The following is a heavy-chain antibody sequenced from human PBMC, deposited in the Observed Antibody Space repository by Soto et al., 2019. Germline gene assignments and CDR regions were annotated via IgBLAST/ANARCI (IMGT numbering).Heavy chain of an antibody. J-gene: IGHJ3*02. CDR3: AKVRPLRDCTSTSCRGAFDI. D-gene: IGHD2-2*01. CDR1: AFTFRSYV. Sequence: EEQLLESGGGLVRPGGSLRLSCAASAFTFRSYVMSWVRQAPGKGLEWVSAITASADTTYYADSVKGRFTISRDNSKNTLYLRMNSLRAEDTAVYYCAKVRPLRDCTSTSCRGAFDIWGQGTMVTVS. CDR2: ITASADTT. V-gene: IGHV3-23*01.